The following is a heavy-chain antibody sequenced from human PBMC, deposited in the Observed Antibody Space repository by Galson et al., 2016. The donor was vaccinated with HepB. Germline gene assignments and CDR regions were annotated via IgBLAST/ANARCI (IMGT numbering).Heavy chain of an antibody. D-gene: IGHD1-26*01. CDR1: GFTFSIHD. CDR3: ARGSRGPDY. Sequence: SLRLSCAASGFTFSIHDMSWVRQTPGRGLEWISGIRGGGPETYYADSVKGRFTISRDNSKNTGLLQMNSLRVEDTALYYCARGSRGPDYWGPGTLVTVSS. V-gene: IGHV3-23*01. J-gene: IGHJ4*02. CDR2: IRGGGPET.